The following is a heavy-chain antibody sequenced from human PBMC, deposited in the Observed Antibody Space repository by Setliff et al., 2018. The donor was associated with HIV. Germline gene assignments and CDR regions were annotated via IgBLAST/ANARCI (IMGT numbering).Heavy chain of an antibody. D-gene: IGHD2-8*01. Sequence: PSETLSLTCVVYGGSFSGYYLSWVRQPPGKGLEWIGEISHSGTTTYSPSLESRVSISPDTSKNQFSLKLSSVTAADTAVYYCARGLTDCTIGVCHTLFWDYWGQGTLVTVSS. CDR3: ARGLTDCTIGVCHTLFWDY. V-gene: IGHV4-34*01. J-gene: IGHJ4*02. CDR1: GGSFSGYY. CDR2: ISHSGTT.